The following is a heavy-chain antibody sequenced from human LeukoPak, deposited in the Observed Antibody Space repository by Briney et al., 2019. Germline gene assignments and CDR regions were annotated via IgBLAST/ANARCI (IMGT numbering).Heavy chain of an antibody. V-gene: IGHV1-3*01. CDR2: INAGNGNT. D-gene: IGHD2-15*01. J-gene: IGHJ6*02. Sequence: ASAKVSCKTSGYTFTTYAMHWVRQAPGQRLEWMGWINAGNGNTKYSQKFQGRVTITRDTSASTAYMELSSLRSGDTAVYYCARRYCSGGSCYSGADYYYGMDVWGQGTTVTVSS. CDR1: GYTFTTYA. CDR3: ARRYCSGGSCYSGADYYYGMDV.